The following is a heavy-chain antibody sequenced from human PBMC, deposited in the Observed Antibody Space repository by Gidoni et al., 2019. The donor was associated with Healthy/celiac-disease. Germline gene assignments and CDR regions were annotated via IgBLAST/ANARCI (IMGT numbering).Heavy chain of an antibody. J-gene: IGHJ5*02. CDR2: INHSGST. Sequence: QVQLPQWGAGLLKPSETLSLTCADYGGSYSVYYWSWIRQPPWKGLEWIGEINHSGSTNYNPSLKSRVTISVDTSKNQFSRKLSSVTAADTAVYYCARVLCSSTSCYTRTYNWFDPWGQGTLVTVSS. CDR1: GGSYSVYY. CDR3: ARVLCSSTSCYTRTYNWFDP. D-gene: IGHD2-2*02. V-gene: IGHV4-34*01.